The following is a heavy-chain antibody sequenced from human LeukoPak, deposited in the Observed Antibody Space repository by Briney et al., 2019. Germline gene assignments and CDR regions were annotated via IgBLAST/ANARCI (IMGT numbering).Heavy chain of an antibody. Sequence: PGRSLRLSCAASGFTFSSYAMHWVRQAPGKGLEWVAVISYDGSNKYYADSVKGRFTISRDNSKNTLYLQMNSLRAEDTAVYYCARYPPAEYYDFWTRLYGMDVWGQGTTVTVSS. CDR1: GFTFSSYA. CDR2: ISYDGSNK. J-gene: IGHJ6*02. CDR3: ARYPPAEYYDFWTRLYGMDV. V-gene: IGHV3-30-3*01. D-gene: IGHD3-3*01.